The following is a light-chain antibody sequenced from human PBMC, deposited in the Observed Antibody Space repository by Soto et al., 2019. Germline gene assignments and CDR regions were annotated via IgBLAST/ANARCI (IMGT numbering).Light chain of an antibody. Sequence: DIQMTQSPSSLSASVGDRVTITCRASQGISNFLAWYQQKPGKVPRLLIYAASTLQSGVPSRFSGSGSGTDFPLTISSLQPEDVATYYCQKYNSAPALTFGGGTKVEI. CDR3: QKYNSAPALT. CDR2: AAS. CDR1: QGISNF. V-gene: IGKV1-27*01. J-gene: IGKJ4*01.